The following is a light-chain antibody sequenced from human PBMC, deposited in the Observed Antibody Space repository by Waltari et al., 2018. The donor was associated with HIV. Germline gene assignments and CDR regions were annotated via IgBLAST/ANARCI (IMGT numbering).Light chain of an antibody. V-gene: IGKV4-1*01. CDR1: QSVFYSSNNKNY. CDR3: QQYYSRPPT. Sequence: DIAMTQSPDSLAVSLGERATINCKSSQSVFYSSNNKNYLAWYQRKPGQPPKLLIYWASTRESGVPDRFSGSGSGTDFSLTISSLQAEDVAVYYCQQYYSRPPTFGQGTKLEIK. J-gene: IGKJ2*01. CDR2: WAS.